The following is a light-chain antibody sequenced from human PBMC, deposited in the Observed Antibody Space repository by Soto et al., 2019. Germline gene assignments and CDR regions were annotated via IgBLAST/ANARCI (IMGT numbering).Light chain of an antibody. J-gene: IGKJ5*01. CDR2: GAS. V-gene: IGKV3-20*01. CDR3: QQYGSPPIT. CDR1: QSVSSN. Sequence: EIVMTQSPATLSVSPGERATLSCRASQSVSSNLAWYQQKPGQAPRLLIYGASTRATGTPDRFSGSGSGTDFTLTISRLEAEDFAVYYCQQYGSPPITFGQGTRLEIK.